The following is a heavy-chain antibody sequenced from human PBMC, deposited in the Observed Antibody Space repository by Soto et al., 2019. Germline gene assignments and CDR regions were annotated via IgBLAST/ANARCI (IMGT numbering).Heavy chain of an antibody. Sequence: EVQLVESGGGLVKPGGSLRLSCAASGFTFSSYSMNWVRQAPGKGLEWVSSISSSSSYIYYADSVKGRFTISRDNAKNSLYLQMDSLRAEDTAVYYCARDFMVVRGGDIFDPWGQGTLVTVSS. CDR1: GFTFSSYS. D-gene: IGHD3-10*01. CDR2: ISSSSSYI. J-gene: IGHJ5*02. CDR3: ARDFMVVRGGDIFDP. V-gene: IGHV3-21*01.